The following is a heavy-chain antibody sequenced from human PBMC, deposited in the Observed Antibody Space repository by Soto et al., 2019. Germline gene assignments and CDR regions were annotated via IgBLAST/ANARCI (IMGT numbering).Heavy chain of an antibody. CDR1: GGSISSYY. CDR2: IYYSGST. CDR3: ARLEGLATISYYFDF. D-gene: IGHD3-9*01. J-gene: IGHJ4*02. V-gene: IGHV4-59*08. Sequence: SETLSLTCTVSGGSISSYYWSWIRQPPGKGLEWIGYIYYSGSTNYNPSLKTRVTISVDKSKNQFSLKLNSVTAADSAVYFCARLEGLATISYYFDFWGPGALVTVSS.